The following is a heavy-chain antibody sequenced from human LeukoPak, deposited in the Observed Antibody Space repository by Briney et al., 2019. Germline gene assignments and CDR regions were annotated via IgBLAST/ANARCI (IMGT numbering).Heavy chain of an antibody. J-gene: IGHJ5*02. CDR3: ASGYSPFTIFGVVIRSNWFDP. V-gene: IGHV4-34*01. CDR2: INHSGST. D-gene: IGHD3-3*01. Sequence: SETLSLTCAVYGGSFSGYYWSWIRQPPGKGLEWIGEINHSGSTNYNPSLKSRVTISVDTSKNQFSLKLSSVTAADTAVYYCASGYSPFTIFGVVIRSNWFDPWGQGTLVTVSS. CDR1: GGSFSGYY.